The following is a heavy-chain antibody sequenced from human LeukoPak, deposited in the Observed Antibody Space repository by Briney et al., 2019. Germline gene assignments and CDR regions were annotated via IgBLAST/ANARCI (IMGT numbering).Heavy chain of an antibody. J-gene: IGHJ4*02. CDR2: IYHSGST. Sequence: PSETLSLTCAVSGGSISSGGYSWSWIRQPPGKGLEWIGYIYHSGSTYYNPSLKSRVTISVDRSKNQFSLNLSSVTAADTAVYYCARGVTTDPAFDYWGQGTLVTVSS. D-gene: IGHD4-17*01. CDR1: GGSISSGGYS. V-gene: IGHV4-30-2*01. CDR3: ARGVTTDPAFDY.